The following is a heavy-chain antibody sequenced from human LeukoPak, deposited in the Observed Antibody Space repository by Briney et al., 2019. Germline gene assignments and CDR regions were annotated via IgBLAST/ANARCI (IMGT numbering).Heavy chain of an antibody. CDR2: INSGGGST. CDR3: AKTPGITGTTLKTHFDY. Sequence: GGSLRPSCAASGFTFSNHALNWVRQAPGKGLEWVSGINSGGGSTYYTDSVKGRFTISRDNSKNTLYLQMNSLRAEDTAVYYCAKTPGITGTTLKTHFDYWGQGTLVTVSS. V-gene: IGHV3-23*01. J-gene: IGHJ4*02. D-gene: IGHD1-20*01. CDR1: GFTFSNHA.